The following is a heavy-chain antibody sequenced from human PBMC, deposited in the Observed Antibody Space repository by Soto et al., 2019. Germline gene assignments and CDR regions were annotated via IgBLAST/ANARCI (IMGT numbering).Heavy chain of an antibody. D-gene: IGHD2-21*02. Sequence: LSLTCIVSGESISSSSYYWGWIRQPPGKGLEWIGSIYYSGRTYYNPSFKSRVTISIDTSKNQFSLKLSAVTATATAVYYCARQRTTVVTQAYFDHWGQGALVTVSS. CDR1: GESISSSSYY. CDR2: IYYSGRT. V-gene: IGHV4-39*01. J-gene: IGHJ4*02. CDR3: ARQRTTVVTQAYFDH.